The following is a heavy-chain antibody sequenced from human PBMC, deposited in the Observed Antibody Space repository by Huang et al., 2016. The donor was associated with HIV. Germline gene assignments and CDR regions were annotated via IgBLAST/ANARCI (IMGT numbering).Heavy chain of an antibody. CDR3: ASGPVIVSISRFYFEQ. J-gene: IGHJ4*02. V-gene: IGHV4-39*02. CDR2: MNYGVMT. Sequence: LRESGSGLVKTSETMSLSCTVAFASISGNSKYWTWVRQSPGKGLEWIARMNYGVMTYSNPSVKRRVSRSVETSHNPHCSLAQAPVTAADSAVYFCASGPVIVSISRFYFEQWGPGILVTV. D-gene: IGHD3-22*01. CDR1: FASISGNSKY.